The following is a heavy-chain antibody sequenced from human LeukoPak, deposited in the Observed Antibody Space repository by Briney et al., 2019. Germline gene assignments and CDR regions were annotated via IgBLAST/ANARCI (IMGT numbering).Heavy chain of an antibody. J-gene: IGHJ5*02. Sequence: SQTLSLPCTVSGGSISSGGYYWSWIRQHPGTGLEWIGYIYYSGSTYYNPSLKSRVTISVDTSKNQFSLKLSSVTAADTAVYYCARGGVVVPAAMRWFDPWGQGTLVTVSS. CDR2: IYYSGST. D-gene: IGHD2-2*01. CDR3: ARGGVVVPAAMRWFDP. CDR1: GGSISSGGYY. V-gene: IGHV4-31*03.